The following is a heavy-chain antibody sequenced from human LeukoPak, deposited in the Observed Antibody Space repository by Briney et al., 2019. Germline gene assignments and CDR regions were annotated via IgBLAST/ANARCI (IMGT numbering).Heavy chain of an antibody. CDR2: INSDGSAT. J-gene: IGHJ6*02. CDR3: ARVLRGYSSPFYYYGMDV. V-gene: IGHV3-74*01. Sequence: GGSLRLSCATSGFTFSSYSMNWVRQAPGKGLVWVSRINSDGSATTYADSVKGRFTISRDNAKNTLYLQMNSLRAEDTAVYTCARVLRGYSSPFYYYGMDVWGQGTTVTVSS. CDR1: GFTFSSYS. D-gene: IGHD5-18*01.